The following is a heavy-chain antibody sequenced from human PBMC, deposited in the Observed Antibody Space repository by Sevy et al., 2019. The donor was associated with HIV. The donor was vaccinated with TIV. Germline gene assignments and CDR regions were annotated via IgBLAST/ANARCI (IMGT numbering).Heavy chain of an antibody. CDR2: ISSSSNLI. Sequence: GGSLRLSCVVSRLSFSTYSMNWVRQAPGKGLEWVSYISSSSNLIHYGDSVKGRFTISRDNAKNSLYLQMNSLRDEDTAVYFCASSADLRVLMWFDFWGQGTLVTVSS. CDR1: RLSFSTYS. V-gene: IGHV3-48*02. CDR3: ASSADLRVLMWFDF. D-gene: IGHD2-8*01. J-gene: IGHJ4*02.